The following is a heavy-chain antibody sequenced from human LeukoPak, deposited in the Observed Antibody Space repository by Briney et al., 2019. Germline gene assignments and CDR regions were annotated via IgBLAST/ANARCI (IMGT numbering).Heavy chain of an antibody. CDR1: GFSFSNYA. Sequence: AGSLRLSCAASGFSFSNYAMSWVRQAPGKGLEWVSAISGSGGTTNYADSVKGRFTISRDNSKNTLYLQMDSLRAEDTAVYYCAKVGSSMSFYYYYGLDVWGQGTTVTVSS. V-gene: IGHV3-23*01. CDR3: AKVGSSMSFYYYYGLDV. D-gene: IGHD6-13*01. J-gene: IGHJ6*02. CDR2: ISGSGGTT.